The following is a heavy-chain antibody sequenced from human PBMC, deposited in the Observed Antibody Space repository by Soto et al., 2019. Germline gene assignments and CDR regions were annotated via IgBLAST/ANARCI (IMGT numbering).Heavy chain of an antibody. CDR1: GGSISSGDDY. CDR3: AREDFGYSSSYYYYGMDV. Sequence: PSETLSLTCTVSGGSISSGDDYWSWIRQPPGKGLEWIGYIYYSGSTYYNPSLKSRVTISVDTSKNQFSLKLSSVTAADTAVYYCAREDFGYSSSYYYYGMDVWGQGTTVTVSS. V-gene: IGHV4-30-4*01. D-gene: IGHD6-13*01. J-gene: IGHJ6*02. CDR2: IYYSGST.